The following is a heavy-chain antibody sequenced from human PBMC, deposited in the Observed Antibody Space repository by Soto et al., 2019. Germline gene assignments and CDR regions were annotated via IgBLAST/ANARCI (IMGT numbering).Heavy chain of an antibody. V-gene: IGHV3-33*01. J-gene: IGHJ5*01. CDR2: IGLPGSFQ. CDR1: RFTYSGYG. CDR3: ARDLNSGYMDT. D-gene: IGHD3-22*01. Sequence: PWGSLRLSFAASRFTYSGYGIHWVRQGPGKGLEWVAVIGLPGSFQSYGDSVKGRFIVSRDNSQNTLYLQMNSLRVEDTVIYFCARDLNSGYMDTWGHGTLVTVSS.